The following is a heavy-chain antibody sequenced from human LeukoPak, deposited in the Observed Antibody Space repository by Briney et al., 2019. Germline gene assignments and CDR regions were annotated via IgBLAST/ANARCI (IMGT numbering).Heavy chain of an antibody. CDR1: GGSISSSNW. D-gene: IGHD3-22*01. V-gene: IGHV4-4*02. Sequence: SETLSLTCAVSGGSISSSNWWSWVRQPPGKGLEWIGEIYHSGSTNYNPSLKRRVTISVDTSRNQFYLKVTSVTAADTAVYYCASHPGPRYSYESSGYKAPSHFDPWGQGTLVTVSS. J-gene: IGHJ5*02. CDR2: IYHSGST. CDR3: ASHPGPRYSYESSGYKAPSHFDP.